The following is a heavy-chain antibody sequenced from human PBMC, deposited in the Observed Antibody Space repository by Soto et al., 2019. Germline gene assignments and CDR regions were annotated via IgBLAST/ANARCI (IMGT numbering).Heavy chain of an antibody. Sequence: QVQLVESGGGVVQPGRSLRLSCAVSGFTVSTYGMHWVRQAPGNGLEWVAVISRDGGTKYYADSVKGRFTISRDNSRNTLFLEMNSLRGDDMAVYYCTAEVASGYWGQGTLVTVSS. V-gene: IGHV3-30*03. J-gene: IGHJ4*02. CDR2: ISRDGGTK. CDR1: GFTVSTYG. D-gene: IGHD2-21*02. CDR3: TAEVASGY.